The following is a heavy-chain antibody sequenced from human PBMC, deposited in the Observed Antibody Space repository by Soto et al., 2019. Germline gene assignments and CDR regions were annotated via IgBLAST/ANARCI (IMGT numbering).Heavy chain of an antibody. CDR2: IYYSGST. Sequence: SETLSLTCTVSGGSISSGGYYWSWIRQPPGKGLEWIGYIYYSGSTYYNPSLKSRVTISVDASKNQFSLKLSSVTAADTAVYYCARAGATIVSPFDYWGQGTLVTVSS. CDR3: ARAGATIVSPFDY. CDR1: GGSISSGGYY. D-gene: IGHD5-12*01. J-gene: IGHJ4*02. V-gene: IGHV4-30-4*01.